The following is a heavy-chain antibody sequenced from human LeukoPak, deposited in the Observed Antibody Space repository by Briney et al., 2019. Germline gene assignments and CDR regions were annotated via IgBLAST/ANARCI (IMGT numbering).Heavy chain of an antibody. D-gene: IGHD5-18*01. CDR2: IYYSGST. CDR3: ARFSLSGYSYGTDY. Sequence: SETLSLTCTVSGGPISSYYWSWIRQPPGKGLEWIGYIYYSGSTNYNPSLKSRVTISVDTSKNQFSLKLSSVTAADTAVYYCARFSLSGYSYGTDYWGQGTLVTVSS. V-gene: IGHV4-59*12. J-gene: IGHJ4*02. CDR1: GGPISSYY.